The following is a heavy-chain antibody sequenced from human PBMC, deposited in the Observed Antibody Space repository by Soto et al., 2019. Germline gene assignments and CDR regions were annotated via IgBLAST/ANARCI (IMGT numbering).Heavy chain of an antibody. CDR2: INSDGSGT. D-gene: IGHD2-15*01. CDR1: GFTFSSYW. CDR3: ATDSCSGCDWYFVL. Sequence: EVQLVESGGGLVQPGGSLRLSCAVSGFTFSSYWMHWVRQAPGKGLVRVSRINSDGSGTSYADSVKGRFTISRDNGKNTLYLQMNSQRADDTAVNYCATDSCSGCDWYFVLCRRGTLVTLSS. J-gene: IGHJ2*01. V-gene: IGHV3-74*01.